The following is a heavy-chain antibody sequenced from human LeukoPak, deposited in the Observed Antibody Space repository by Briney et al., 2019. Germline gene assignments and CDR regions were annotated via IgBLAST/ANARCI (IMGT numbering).Heavy chain of an antibody. CDR2: IRSKANSYAT. D-gene: IGHD4-11*01. J-gene: IGHJ4*02. V-gene: IGHV3-73*01. CDR1: GFTFSGSA. Sequence: PGGSLKLSCAASGFTFSGSAMHWVRRASGKGLEWVGRIRSKANSYATAYAASVKGRFTISRDDSKNTAYLQMNSLKTEDTAVYYCISSYSTYDYYFDYWGQGTLVTVSS. CDR3: ISSYSTYDYYFDY.